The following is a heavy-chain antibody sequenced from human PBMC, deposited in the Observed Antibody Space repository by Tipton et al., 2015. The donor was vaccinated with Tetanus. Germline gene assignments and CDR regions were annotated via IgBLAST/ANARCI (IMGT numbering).Heavy chain of an antibody. CDR3: ARGSRYYFDS. V-gene: IGHV4-31*03. CDR1: GGSISSNTYY. J-gene: IGHJ4*02. Sequence: TLSLTCTVSGGSISSNTYYWGWIRQPPGKGLEWIGYILYTGSTYNTPSLKSRVTISVDTSKNQFSLKLTSVTAADTAVYYCARGSRYYFDSWGQGTLVTVSS. CDR2: ILYTGST.